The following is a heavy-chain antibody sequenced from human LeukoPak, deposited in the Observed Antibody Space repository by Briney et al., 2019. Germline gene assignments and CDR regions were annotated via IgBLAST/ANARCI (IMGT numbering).Heavy chain of an antibody. V-gene: IGHV3-30*02. J-gene: IGHJ4*02. CDR2: IRYDGSNK. CDR1: GFIFSSYG. Sequence: GGSLRLSCAASGFIFSSYGMSWVRQAPGKGLEWVAFIRYDGSNKYYADSVKGRFTISRDNSKNTLYLQMNSLRAEDTAVYYCAKPLSYDSSGFPDYWGQGTLVTVSS. CDR3: AKPLSYDSSGFPDY. D-gene: IGHD3-22*01.